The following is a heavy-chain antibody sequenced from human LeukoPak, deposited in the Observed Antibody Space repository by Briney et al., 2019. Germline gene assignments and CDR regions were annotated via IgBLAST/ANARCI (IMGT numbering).Heavy chain of an antibody. V-gene: IGHV4-61*02. D-gene: IGHD5-18*01. CDR1: GGSISSGSYY. CDR3: ARLIQLWVLDY. CDR2: IYTSGST. Sequence: SEILSLTCTVSGGSISSGSYYWSWIRQPAGKGLEWIGRIYTSGSTNYNPSLKSRVTISVDTSKNQFSLKLSSVTAADTAVYYCARLIQLWVLDYWGQGTLVTVSS. J-gene: IGHJ4*02.